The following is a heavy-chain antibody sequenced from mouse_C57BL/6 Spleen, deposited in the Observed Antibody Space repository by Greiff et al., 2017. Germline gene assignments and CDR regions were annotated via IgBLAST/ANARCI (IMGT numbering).Heavy chain of an antibody. CDR1: GYTFTSYW. CDR2: IYPGSGST. CDR3: ARSRNTGVATGY. D-gene: IGHD1-1*01. Sequence: QVQLKQPGAELVKPGASVKMSCKASGYTFTSYWITWVKQRPGQGLEWIGDIYPGSGSTNYNEKFKSKATLTVDTSSSTAYMQLSSLTSEDSAVYYCARSRNTGVATGYWGQGTTLTVSS. J-gene: IGHJ2*01. V-gene: IGHV1-55*01.